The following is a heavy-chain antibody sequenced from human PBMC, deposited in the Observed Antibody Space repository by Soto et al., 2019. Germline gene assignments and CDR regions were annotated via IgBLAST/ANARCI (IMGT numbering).Heavy chain of an antibody. J-gene: IGHJ4*02. Sequence: QITLKESGPTLVKPTQTLTLTCTFSGFSLSTSGVGVGWIRQPPGKAPEWLALIYWDDDKRYSPSLETRLTITKDTSKNLVVLTVTNMDPEDTATYYCVHRDLEYDSSSPFDYWGQGTLVTVSS. V-gene: IGHV2-5*02. D-gene: IGHD3-22*01. CDR1: GFSLSTSGVG. CDR3: VHRDLEYDSSSPFDY. CDR2: IYWDDDK.